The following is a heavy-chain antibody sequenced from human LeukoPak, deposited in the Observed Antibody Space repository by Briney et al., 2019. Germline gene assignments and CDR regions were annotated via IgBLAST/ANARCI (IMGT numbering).Heavy chain of an antibody. CDR3: ARTLRGGGALDY. CDR2: IWYDGSNK. CDR1: GFTFSSYG. J-gene: IGHJ4*02. V-gene: IGHV3-33*03. D-gene: IGHD3-16*01. Sequence: PGRSLRLSCAASGFTFSSYGMHWVRQAPGKGLEWVAVIWYDGSNKYYADSVKGRFTISRDNAKNSLFLQMNSLRAEDTAVYYCARTLRGGGALDYWGQGTLVTVSS.